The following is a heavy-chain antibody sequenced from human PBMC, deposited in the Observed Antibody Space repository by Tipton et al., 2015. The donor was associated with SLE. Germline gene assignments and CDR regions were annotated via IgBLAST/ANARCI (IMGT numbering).Heavy chain of an antibody. J-gene: IGHJ4*02. D-gene: IGHD6-19*01. CDR2: IYYTGST. CDR1: GDSISSHY. CDR3: TTHSGSGYFDY. V-gene: IGHV4-59*08. Sequence: GLVKPSETLSLTCTVSGDSISSHYWSWIRQPPGKGLEWIGYIYYTGSTNYNPSLKSRVTISVDTSKNQFSLKLTSMTAADTAIYYCTTHSGSGYFDYWGQGTLVTVSS.